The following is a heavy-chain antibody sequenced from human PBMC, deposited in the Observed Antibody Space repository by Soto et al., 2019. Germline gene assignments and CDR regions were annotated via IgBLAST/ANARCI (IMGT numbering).Heavy chain of an antibody. CDR3: ARVHFPYCSGGSCYRSHWFDP. D-gene: IGHD2-15*01. J-gene: IGHJ5*02. CDR1: GGSIRSTTYH. CDR2: IFYGGTT. V-gene: IGHV4-39*01. Sequence: PSETLSLTCTVSGGSIRSTTYHWAWIRQPPGKGLECIGNIFYGGTTYYNPSLKSRVTISVDTSKNQFSLNLSSVTAADTAVYYCARVHFPYCSGGSCYRSHWFDPWGQGTLVTVST.